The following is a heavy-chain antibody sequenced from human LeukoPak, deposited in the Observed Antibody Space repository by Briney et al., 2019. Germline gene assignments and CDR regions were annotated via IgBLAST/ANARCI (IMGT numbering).Heavy chain of an antibody. CDR2: IRPNSGST. Sequence: ASVKVSCETSGYTFINDYIHWVRQAPGQGLEWMGIIRPNSGSTTYAQKFQGRVTMTRDTSTSTVYMELSSLRSEDTAVYYCARDNGRWSFDYWGQGTLVTVSS. D-gene: IGHD2-8*01. CDR3: ARDNGRWSFDY. J-gene: IGHJ4*02. CDR1: GYTFINDY. V-gene: IGHV1-46*01.